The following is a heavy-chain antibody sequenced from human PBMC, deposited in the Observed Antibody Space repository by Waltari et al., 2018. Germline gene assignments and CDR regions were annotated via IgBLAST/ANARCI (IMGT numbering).Heavy chain of an antibody. J-gene: IGHJ5*02. CDR1: GGSFSGYY. CDR3: ARVSQDWFDP. V-gene: IGHV4-34*01. Sequence: QVQLPQWGAGLLKPSETLSLTCAVYGGSFSGYYWSWLRKPPGKGLEWIGEINQSGSTNYNPALKSRVTISVDTANNQFSLRLSSGTAADTAVYYCARVSQDWFDPWGQGTLVTVSS. CDR2: INQSGST.